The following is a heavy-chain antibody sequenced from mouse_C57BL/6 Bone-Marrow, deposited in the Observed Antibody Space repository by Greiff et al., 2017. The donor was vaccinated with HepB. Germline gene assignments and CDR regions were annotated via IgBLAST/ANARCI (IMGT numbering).Heavy chain of an antibody. D-gene: IGHD2-2*01. CDR1: GFTFSDYG. CDR2: ISNLAYSI. V-gene: IGHV5-15*01. J-gene: IGHJ4*01. CDR3: ARLSYGYHH. Sequence: EVKVVDSGGGLVQPGGSLKLSCAASGFTFSDYGMAWVRQAPRKGPEWVAFISNLAYSIYYADTVTGRFTISRENAKNTLYLEMSSLRSEDTAMYYCARLSYGYHHWGQGTSVTVSS.